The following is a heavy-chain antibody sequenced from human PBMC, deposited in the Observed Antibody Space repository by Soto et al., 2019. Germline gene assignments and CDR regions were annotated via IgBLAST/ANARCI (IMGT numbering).Heavy chain of an antibody. CDR3: AKVKTWTCLDY. CDR2: LDGSGGAT. Sequence: GGSLRLSCAASGFTFSSSAMSWVRQAPGKGLEWVSALDGSGGATYYADSVKGRFTVSRDNSKSTLYLQLNSLRAEDTAVYYCAKVKTWTCLDYWGQGTLVTVSS. D-gene: IGHD5-12*01. V-gene: IGHV3-23*01. J-gene: IGHJ4*02. CDR1: GFTFSSSA.